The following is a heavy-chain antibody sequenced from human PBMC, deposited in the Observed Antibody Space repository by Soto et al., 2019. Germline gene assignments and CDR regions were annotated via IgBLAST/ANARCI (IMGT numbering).Heavy chain of an antibody. CDR3: ARGGDRFDY. CDR1: GYTFTNFG. Sequence: ASVKVSCKASGYTFTNFGISWVRQAPGQGLEWMGWISSYNGNTTYAQKFQGRVTMTKDTSTSSAYMELRSLSSDDTAVYYCARGGDRFDYWGQGTLVTVSS. CDR2: ISSYNGNT. V-gene: IGHV1-18*01. J-gene: IGHJ4*02.